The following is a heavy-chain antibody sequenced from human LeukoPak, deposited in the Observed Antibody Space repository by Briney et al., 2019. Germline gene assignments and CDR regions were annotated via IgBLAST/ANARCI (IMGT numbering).Heavy chain of an antibody. D-gene: IGHD1-26*01. CDR3: ARDSIVGATGYDYMDA. CDR1: GGSISSSSYY. CDR2: IYYSWKT. Sequence: SETLSLTCTVSGGSISSSSYYWGWIRQPPGKGLEWIGSIYYSWKTYYNPSLNSRVTISVDTSKNQFSLQLSSVTAADTAVYYCARDSIVGATGYDYMDAWGKGTTVTVSS. V-gene: IGHV4-39*07. J-gene: IGHJ6*03.